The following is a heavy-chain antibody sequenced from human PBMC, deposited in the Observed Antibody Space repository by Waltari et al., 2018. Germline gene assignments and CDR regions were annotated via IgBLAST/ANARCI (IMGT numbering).Heavy chain of an antibody. CDR1: GDSIPSASY. D-gene: IGHD4-17*01. J-gene: IGHJ4*02. V-gene: IGHV4-38-2*01. Sequence: QVQLQESGPGLVKPSETLSLTCAVSGDSIPSASYWGWIRQPPGKGLEWSGYVYHFGRSSYNPSLKSRVTMSVDTSKRQFSLNLSSVTAADTAVYYCARHESAHYGGFDSWGRGTLVTVSA. CDR2: VYHFGRS. CDR3: ARHESAHYGGFDS.